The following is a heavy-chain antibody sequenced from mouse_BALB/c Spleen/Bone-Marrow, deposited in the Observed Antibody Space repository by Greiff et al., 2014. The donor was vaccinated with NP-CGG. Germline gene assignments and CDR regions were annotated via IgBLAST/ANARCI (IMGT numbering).Heavy chain of an antibody. V-gene: IGHV1-80*01. CDR3: ARETYGNAWFAY. J-gene: IGHJ3*01. CDR2: IYPGDGDT. D-gene: IGHD2-1*01. CDR1: GYAFSSYW. Sequence: VQLQQSGAELVRPGSSVKISCKASGYAFSSYWMNWVKQRPGQDLEWIGQIYPGDGDTYCNGKFKGKATLTADNSSSTAYMQLSSLTSEDSAVYFCARETYGNAWFAYWGQGTLVTVSA.